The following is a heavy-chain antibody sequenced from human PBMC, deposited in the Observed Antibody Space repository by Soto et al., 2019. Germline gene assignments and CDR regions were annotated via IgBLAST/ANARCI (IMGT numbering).Heavy chain of an antibody. CDR3: AIAISWSDALRI. CDR2: IVPFNELA. V-gene: IGHV1-69*02. Sequence: VQSATEMRKPWSSVKASCTASRGIVNTTVINWVRQAPGQGPERRGKIVPFNELAVYGEKFKDRVIITADRSTIYSDMEVSSLRSEDTAIYYCAIAISWSDALRICDQGTKV. D-gene: IGHD3-3*01. CDR1: RGIVNTTV. J-gene: IGHJ3*02.